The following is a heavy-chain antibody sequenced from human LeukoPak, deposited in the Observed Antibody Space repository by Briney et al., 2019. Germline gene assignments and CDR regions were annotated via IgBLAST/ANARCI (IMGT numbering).Heavy chain of an antibody. V-gene: IGHV3-74*01. Sequence: PGGSLRLSCAASGFTFSSYWMHWVRQAPGKGLVCVSRINSDGSSTSYADSVKGRFTISRDNAKNTLYLQMNSLRAEDTAVYYCASRLGRGAFDIWGQGTMVTVSS. CDR2: INSDGSST. CDR1: GFTFSSYW. CDR3: ASRLGRGAFDI. D-gene: IGHD5-12*01. J-gene: IGHJ3*02.